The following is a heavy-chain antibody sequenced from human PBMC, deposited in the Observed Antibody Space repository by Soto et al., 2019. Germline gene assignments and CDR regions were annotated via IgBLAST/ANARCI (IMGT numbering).Heavy chain of an antibody. CDR1: GLTFGDYY. V-gene: IGHV3-11*05. CDR2: ISSSSTFT. D-gene: IGHD3-22*01. CDR3: ARDRSAHYFDTSGSVSFDY. J-gene: IGHJ4*02. Sequence: QVQLVESGGGLVKPGGSLRLSCAASGLTFGDYYMSWIRQAPGKGLEWVSYISSSSTFTNYADSVKGRFTISRDNAKNLLYLQMNTLRVEDTAVYYCARDRSAHYFDTSGSVSFDYWGQGTLITVSS.